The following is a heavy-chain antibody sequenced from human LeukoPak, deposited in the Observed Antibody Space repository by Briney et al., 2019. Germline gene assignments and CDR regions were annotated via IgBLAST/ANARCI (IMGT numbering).Heavy chain of an antibody. D-gene: IGHD1/OR15-1a*01. Sequence: PSETLSLTCTVSGYSISSGYYWGWIRQPPGKGLEWIGSIYHSGSTYYNPSLKSRVTISVDTSKNQFSLKLKSVTAADTAVYYCARGAADRNNYYYYIDVWGNGTTVTVSS. CDR3: ARGAADRNNYYYYIDV. CDR1: GYSISSGYY. V-gene: IGHV4-38-2*02. J-gene: IGHJ6*03. CDR2: IYHSGST.